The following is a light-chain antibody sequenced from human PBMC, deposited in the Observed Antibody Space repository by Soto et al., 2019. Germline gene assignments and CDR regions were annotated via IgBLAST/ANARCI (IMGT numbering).Light chain of an antibody. V-gene: IGLV2-14*01. CDR3: SSYTISSTLVV. CDR1: SSDVGGYNY. J-gene: IGLJ2*01. Sequence: QSVLTQPASVSGSPGQSITISCTGTSSDVGGYNYVSWYQHHTDKAPNLMIYEVSTRPSGISNRFSGSRSGNTASLTISGLQAEDEADYYCSSYTISSTLVVFGGGTKLTVL. CDR2: EVS.